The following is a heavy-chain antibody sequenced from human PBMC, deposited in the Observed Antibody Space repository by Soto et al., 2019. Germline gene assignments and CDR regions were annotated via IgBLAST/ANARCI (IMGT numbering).Heavy chain of an antibody. D-gene: IGHD3-10*01. J-gene: IGHJ4*02. CDR1: GYTFTSYY. CDR3: ARAGTMVRGVARRAFDY. V-gene: IGHV1-46*03. Sequence: ASVKVSCKASGYTFTSYYMHWVRQAPGQGLEWMGIINPSGGSTSYAQKFQGRVTMTRDTSTSTVYMELSSLRSEDTAVYYCARAGTMVRGVARRAFDYWGQGTRVTLPS. CDR2: INPSGGST.